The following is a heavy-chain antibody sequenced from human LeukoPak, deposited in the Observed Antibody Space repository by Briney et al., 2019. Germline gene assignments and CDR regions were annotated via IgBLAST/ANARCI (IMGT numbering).Heavy chain of an antibody. CDR2: MSYSGST. J-gene: IGHJ4*02. D-gene: IGHD3-10*01. CDR1: GGSISSSRYY. Sequence: PSETLSLTCTVSGGSISSSRYYWXXXXXXXXXXXXXXGSMSYSGSTYYNPSLKSRVTISVDTSKNQFSLKLSSVTAADTAFYYCASGYYTSRSSNFDYWGQGTLVTVSS. V-gene: IGHV4-39*01. CDR3: ASGYYTSRSSNFDY.